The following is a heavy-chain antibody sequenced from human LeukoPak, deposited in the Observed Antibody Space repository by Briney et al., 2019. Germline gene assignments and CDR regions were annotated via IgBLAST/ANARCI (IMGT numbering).Heavy chain of an antibody. CDR2: ISVGGGDT. CDR1: GFIFSSYV. Sequence: GSLRLSCEASGFIFSSYVMGWVRQAPGKGLEWVSSISVGGGDTFTADSVKGRFTISRDNAKNSLYLQMNSLRAEDTAVYYCAREHASLPTGEVDYWGQGTLVTVSS. CDR3: AREHASLPTGEVDY. J-gene: IGHJ4*02. V-gene: IGHV3-23*01. D-gene: IGHD7-27*01.